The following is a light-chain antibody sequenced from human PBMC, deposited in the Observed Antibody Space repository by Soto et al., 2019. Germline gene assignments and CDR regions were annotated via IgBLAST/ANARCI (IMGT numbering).Light chain of an antibody. CDR3: SSYTSISTLV. J-gene: IGLJ2*01. V-gene: IGLV2-14*01. CDR1: SSDVGGYNY. Sequence: QSALTQPDSVSGSHGQSITISCTGTSSDVGGYNYVSWYQQHPGKAPKLMIYEVSNRPSGVSNRFSGSKSGNTASLTISGLQAEDEADYYCSSYTSISTLVFGGGTKVTVL. CDR2: EVS.